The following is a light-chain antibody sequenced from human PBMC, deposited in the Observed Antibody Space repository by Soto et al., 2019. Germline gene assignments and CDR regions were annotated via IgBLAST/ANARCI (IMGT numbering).Light chain of an antibody. V-gene: IGKV2-28*01. CDR1: QSLLHSNGYNY. Sequence: DIVMTQSPLSLHVTPGEPASISCRSSQSLLHSNGYNYLDWYLQKPGQSPQLLIYLGSNRASGVPDRFSGSGSGTDFTLKISRVEAEDVGVYYCMQALQTPRLTFGGGPKVEIK. J-gene: IGKJ4*01. CDR3: MQALQTPRLT. CDR2: LGS.